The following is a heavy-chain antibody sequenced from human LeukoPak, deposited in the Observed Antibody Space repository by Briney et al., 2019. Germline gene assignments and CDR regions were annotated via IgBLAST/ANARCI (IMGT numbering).Heavy chain of an antibody. D-gene: IGHD6-19*01. CDR3: TRGFIAVAGTTYYFDY. J-gene: IGHJ4*02. CDR1: GFTFSSYW. Sequence: GGSLRLSCAASGFTFSSYWMHWVRQAPGKGLEWVGFIRSKAYGGTTEYAASVKGRFTISRDDSKSIAYLQMNSLKTEDTAVYYCTRGFIAVAGTTYYFDYWGQGTLVTVSS. V-gene: IGHV3-49*04. CDR2: IRSKAYGGTT.